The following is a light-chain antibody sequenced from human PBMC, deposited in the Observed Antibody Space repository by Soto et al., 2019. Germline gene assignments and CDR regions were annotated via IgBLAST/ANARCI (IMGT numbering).Light chain of an antibody. Sequence: AIRMTQSPSSFSACTGDRVTITCRASQGISSYLAWYQQKPGKAPKLLIYAASTLQSGVPSRFSGSGSGTDFTLTISCLQSEDFATYYCQQYYSYPLTFGQGTKLEIK. CDR3: QQYYSYPLT. V-gene: IGKV1-8*01. J-gene: IGKJ2*01. CDR2: AAS. CDR1: QGISSY.